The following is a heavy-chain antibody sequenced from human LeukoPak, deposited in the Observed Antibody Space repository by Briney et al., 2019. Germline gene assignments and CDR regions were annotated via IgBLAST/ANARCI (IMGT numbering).Heavy chain of an antibody. Sequence: ASVKVSCKASGYTFSRYGMHWVRQAPGQRLEWMGWINAGNGNTKYSQKFQGRVTITRDTSASTAYMELSSLRSEDTAVYYCAAGSGGQPGSYWGQGTLVTVSS. D-gene: IGHD3-10*01. CDR1: GYTFSRYG. CDR2: INAGNGNT. CDR3: AAGSGGQPGSY. V-gene: IGHV1-3*01. J-gene: IGHJ4*02.